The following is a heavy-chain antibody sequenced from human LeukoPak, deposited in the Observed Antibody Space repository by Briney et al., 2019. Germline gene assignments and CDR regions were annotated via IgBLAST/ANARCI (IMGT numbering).Heavy chain of an antibody. CDR2: ISSSSSYI. V-gene: IGHV3-21*01. J-gene: IGHJ4*02. D-gene: IGHD5-24*01. CDR1: GFTFSTYW. Sequence: GGSLRLSCAASGFTFSTYWMNWVRQAPGKGLEWVSSISSSSSYIYYADSVKGRFTISRDSAKNSLYLQMNSLRADDTAVYYCARETPDGYDYWGQGTLVTVSS. CDR3: ARETPDGYDY.